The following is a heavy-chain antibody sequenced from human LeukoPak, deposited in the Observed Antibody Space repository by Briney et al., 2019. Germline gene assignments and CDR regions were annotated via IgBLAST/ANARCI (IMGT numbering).Heavy chain of an antibody. CDR1: GFTFSSYW. CDR3: ARDNRWNYPDY. Sequence: GGSLRLSCAASGFTFSSYWMHWVRQPPGKGLVWVSRISGDGTTTGYADSVKGRFTISRDNAKSTLFLQMSSLRAEDTAVYYCARDNRWNYPDYWGQGTLVTVSS. J-gene: IGHJ4*02. V-gene: IGHV3-74*01. D-gene: IGHD1-7*01. CDR2: ISGDGTTT.